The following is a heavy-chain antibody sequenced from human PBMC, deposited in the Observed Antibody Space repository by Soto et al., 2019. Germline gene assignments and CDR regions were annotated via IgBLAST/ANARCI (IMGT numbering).Heavy chain of an antibody. CDR1: GYTLTGYS. CDR2: INPNGGGT. J-gene: IGHJ3*02. V-gene: IGHV1-2*02. Sequence: ASVEVTCKACGYTLTGYSIRWVRQAPGQGLEWMGWINPNGGGTNYAQKFQGRVSMTRDTSISTAFMDLSRLISDDTAIYYCARDDAFDIWGQGTLVTVSS. CDR3: ARDDAFDI.